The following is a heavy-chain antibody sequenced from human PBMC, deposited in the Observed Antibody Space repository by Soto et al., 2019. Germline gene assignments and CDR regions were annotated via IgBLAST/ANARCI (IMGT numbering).Heavy chain of an antibody. D-gene: IGHD3-22*01. CDR2: ISSSGSTI. CDR3: ASDSSGYYSFDY. J-gene: IGHJ4*02. V-gene: IGHV3-48*03. CDR1: GFTFSSYE. Sequence: PGGSLRLSCAASGFTFSSYEMNWVRQAPGKGLEWVSYISSSGSTIYYADSVKGRFTISRDNAKNSLYLQMNSLRAEDTAVYYCASDSSGYYSFDYWGQGALVTVSS.